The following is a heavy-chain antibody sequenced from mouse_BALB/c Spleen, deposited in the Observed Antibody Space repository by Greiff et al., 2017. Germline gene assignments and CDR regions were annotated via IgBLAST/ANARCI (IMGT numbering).Heavy chain of an antibody. CDR2: ISSGGST. CDR3: ARGGYGAAY. J-gene: IGHJ3*01. CDR1: GFTFSSYA. D-gene: IGHD1-1*02. V-gene: IGHV5-6-5*01. Sequence: EVMLVESGGGLVKPGGSLKLSCAASGFTFSSYAMSWVRQTPEKRLEWVASISSGGSTYYPDSVMGRFTISRDNARNILYLQMSSLRSEDTAMYYGARGGYGAAYWGQGTLVTVSA.